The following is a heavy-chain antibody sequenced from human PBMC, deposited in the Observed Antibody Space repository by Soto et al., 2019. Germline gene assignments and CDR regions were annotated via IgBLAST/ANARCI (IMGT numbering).Heavy chain of an antibody. V-gene: IGHV4-30-4*01. J-gene: IGHJ4*01. CDR1: GGCISSGDYY. Sequence: XXXTCTVXGGCISSGDYYWSWIRQPPGKGLEWIGYIYYSGSTYYNPSLKSRVTISVDTSKNQFSLKLSSVTAADTAVYXXXXXXXXRXHXXYXXXGTLVTVSX. CDR2: IYYSGST. CDR3: XXXXXXRXHXXY.